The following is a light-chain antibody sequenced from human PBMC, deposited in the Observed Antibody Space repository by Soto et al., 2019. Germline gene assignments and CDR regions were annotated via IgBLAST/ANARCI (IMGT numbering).Light chain of an antibody. V-gene: IGKV4-1*01. Sequence: DTVMTQSPDSLAVSLGETATIKCKSSQNLFYSSNNNNYLAWYQQKSGQRPRLLISWASTRESGVPDRFRGSGSGTDFTLTISNLQADDVAVYYCHPYYSTPQAFGGGTKVE. J-gene: IGKJ4*01. CDR1: QNLFYSSNNNNY. CDR3: HPYYSTPQA. CDR2: WAS.